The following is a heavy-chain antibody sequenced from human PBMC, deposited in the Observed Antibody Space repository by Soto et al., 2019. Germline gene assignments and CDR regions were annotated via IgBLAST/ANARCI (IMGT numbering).Heavy chain of an antibody. D-gene: IGHD3-3*01. V-gene: IGHV1-2*02. J-gene: IGHJ6*02. CDR1: GYTFTGYY. CDR2: INPNSGGT. Sequence: ASVKVSCKASGYTFTGYYMHWVRQAPGQGLEWMGWINPNSGGTNYAQKFQGRVTMTRDTSISTAYMELSRLRSDDTAVYYCARVTSVLRFLGWFSKEYYYYYGMDVWGQGTTVTVSS. CDR3: ARVTSVLRFLGWFSKEYYYYYGMDV.